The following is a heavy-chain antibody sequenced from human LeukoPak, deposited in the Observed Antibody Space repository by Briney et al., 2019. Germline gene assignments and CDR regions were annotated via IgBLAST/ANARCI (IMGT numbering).Heavy chain of an antibody. J-gene: IGHJ6*03. D-gene: IGHD3-22*01. CDR1: GFTFSSYE. Sequence: RGSLRLSCAASGFTFSSYEVNWVRQAPGKGLEWVSYISSSGTTIYYADSVKGRFTMSRDNAKNSLYLQMNSLRAEDTAVYYCARGVYDSSPLNYYMDVWGKGTTVTVSS. V-gene: IGHV3-48*03. CDR2: ISSSGTTI. CDR3: ARGVYDSSPLNYYMDV.